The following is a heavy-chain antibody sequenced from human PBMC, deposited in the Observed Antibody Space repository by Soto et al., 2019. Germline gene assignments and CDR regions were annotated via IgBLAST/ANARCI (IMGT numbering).Heavy chain of an antibody. Sequence: GGSLRLSCTASGFTFNKYSMNWVRQAPGKGLERISSIASTSGAKYYAGSVKGRFVISRDNANNSLSLQLNSLTDEDTGVYYCARDLMPNDRGLGDLAYWGQGTPVTVSS. J-gene: IGHJ4*02. CDR3: ARDLMPNDRGLGDLAY. CDR2: IASTSGAK. V-gene: IGHV3-21*01. D-gene: IGHD3-22*01. CDR1: GFTFNKYS.